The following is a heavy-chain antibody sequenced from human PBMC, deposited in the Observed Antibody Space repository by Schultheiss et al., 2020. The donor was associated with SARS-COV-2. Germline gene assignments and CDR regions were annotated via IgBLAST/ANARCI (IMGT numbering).Heavy chain of an antibody. Sequence: GGSLRLSCAASGFNFNNHAMSWVRQAPGKGLEWVAVISYDGSNKYYADSVKGRFTISRDNSKNTLYLQMNSLRAEDTAVYYCARVGQTSVTTPFDYWGQGTLVTVSS. CDR1: GFNFNNHA. V-gene: IGHV3-30-3*01. CDR3: ARVGQTSVTTPFDY. J-gene: IGHJ4*02. D-gene: IGHD4-17*01. CDR2: ISYDGSNK.